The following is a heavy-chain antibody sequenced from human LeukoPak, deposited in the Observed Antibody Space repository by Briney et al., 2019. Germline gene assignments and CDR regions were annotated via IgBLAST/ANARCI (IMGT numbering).Heavy chain of an antibody. Sequence: GGSLRLSCAASGFTFSSYGMHWVRQAPGKGLEWVAVIWYDGSNKYYADSVKGRFTISRDNSKNALYLQMNGLRAEDTAVYYCARGGGYDPFPYFDYWGQGTLVTVSS. V-gene: IGHV3-33*01. CDR2: IWYDGSNK. CDR3: ARGGGYDPFPYFDY. CDR1: GFTFSSYG. D-gene: IGHD5-12*01. J-gene: IGHJ4*02.